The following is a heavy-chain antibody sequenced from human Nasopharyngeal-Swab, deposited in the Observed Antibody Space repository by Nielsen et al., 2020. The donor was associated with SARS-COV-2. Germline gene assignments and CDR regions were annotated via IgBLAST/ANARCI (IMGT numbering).Heavy chain of an antibody. D-gene: IGHD4-17*01. CDR2: ISYDGSNK. J-gene: IGHJ6*02. CDR1: GFTFSSYG. Sequence: EGSLRLSCAASGFTFSSYGMHWVRQAPGKGLEWVAVISYDGSNKYYADSMKGRFTISRDNSKNTLYLQMNSLRAEDTAVYYCAKERYGDYDYGMDVWGQGTTVTVSS. CDR3: AKERYGDYDYGMDV. V-gene: IGHV3-30*18.